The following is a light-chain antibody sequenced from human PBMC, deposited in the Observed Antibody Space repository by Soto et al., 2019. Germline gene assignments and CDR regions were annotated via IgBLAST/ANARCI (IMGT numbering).Light chain of an antibody. J-gene: IGKJ3*01. CDR1: QGISNY. V-gene: IGKV1-27*01. Sequence: DIQMTQSPSSLSASVGDRVTITCRASQGISNYLALYQQKPGKVPKLLIYAASTLQSGVPSRFSGSGSGTDFTLTISSLQPEDVATYYCQKYNSALEGFTFGPGTKVDIK. CDR2: AAS. CDR3: QKYNSALEGFT.